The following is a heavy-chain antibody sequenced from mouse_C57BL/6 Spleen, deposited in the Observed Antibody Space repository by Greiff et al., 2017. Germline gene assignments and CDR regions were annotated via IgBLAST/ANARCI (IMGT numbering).Heavy chain of an antibody. J-gene: IGHJ4*01. CDR2: IRSGGST. Sequence: QVQLQQSGPGLVKPSQSLYITCSASGYSFTSYGVHWVRQSPGQGLEWLGVIRSGGSTDYTAAFISRLSISKDNSKSQVFLKMNRLQADDTAIYYCARNYDRFYAMDYWGQGTSVTVSS. CDR3: ARNYDRFYAMDY. CDR1: GYSFTSYG. V-gene: IGHV2-2*01. D-gene: IGHD2-14*01.